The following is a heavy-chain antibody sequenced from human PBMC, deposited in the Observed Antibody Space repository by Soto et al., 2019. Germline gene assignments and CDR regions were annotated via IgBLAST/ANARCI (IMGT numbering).Heavy chain of an antibody. CDR3: AKVRGVVVITPKGPFDY. D-gene: IGHD3-22*01. V-gene: IGHV3-23*01. CDR2: ISGSGGST. Sequence: EVQLLESGGGLVQPGGSLRLSCAASGFTFSSYAMSWVRQAPGKGLEWVSAISGSGGSTYYADSVKGRFTISRDNSKNTLYLQMNSLRAEDTAVYYCAKVRGVVVITPKGPFDYWGQGTLVTVSS. J-gene: IGHJ4*02. CDR1: GFTFSSYA.